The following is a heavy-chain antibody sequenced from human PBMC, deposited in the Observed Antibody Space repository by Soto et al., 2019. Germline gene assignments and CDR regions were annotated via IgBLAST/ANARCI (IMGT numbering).Heavy chain of an antibody. D-gene: IGHD3-3*01. V-gene: IGHV6-1*01. CDR1: GDSVSGNSAA. CDR3: ARDLVDFRSSHHYYYGMDV. Sequence: SQTLSLTCAISGDSVSGNSAAWNWIRQSPSRGLEWLGRTYYRSKWYNDYAVSVKGRIIINPDTSKNQFSLQLNSVTPEDTAVYYCARDLVDFRSSHHYYYGMDVWGQGTTVTVSS. J-gene: IGHJ6*02. CDR2: TYYRSKWYN.